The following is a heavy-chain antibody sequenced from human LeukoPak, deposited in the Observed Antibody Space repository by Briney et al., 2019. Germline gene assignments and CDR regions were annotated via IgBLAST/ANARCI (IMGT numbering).Heavy chain of an antibody. CDR2: INHSGST. D-gene: IGHD5-18*01. J-gene: IGHJ6*03. CDR3: ARQRTEYSYSLYYYYYMDV. CDR1: GGSFSGYN. Sequence: SETLSLTCAVYGGSFSGYNWNWIRQSPGKGLEWIGEINHSGSTNYNPSLKSRVTISVDTSKNQFSLKLSSVTAADTAVYYCARQRTEYSYSLYYYYYMDVWGKGTTVTISS. V-gene: IGHV4-34*01.